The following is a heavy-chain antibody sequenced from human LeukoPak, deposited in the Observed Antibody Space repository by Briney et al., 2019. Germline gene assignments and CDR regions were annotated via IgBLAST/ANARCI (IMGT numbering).Heavy chain of an antibody. D-gene: IGHD3-22*01. Sequence: ASVKVSCKASGYTFTSYGISWVRQAPGQGLEWMGWISAYNGNTNYAQKLQGRVTMTTDTPTSTAYMELRSLRSDDTAVYYCARVGWSSGYPTPYFDYWGQGTLVTVSS. J-gene: IGHJ4*02. CDR1: GYTFTSYG. V-gene: IGHV1-18*01. CDR3: ARVGWSSGYPTPYFDY. CDR2: ISAYNGNT.